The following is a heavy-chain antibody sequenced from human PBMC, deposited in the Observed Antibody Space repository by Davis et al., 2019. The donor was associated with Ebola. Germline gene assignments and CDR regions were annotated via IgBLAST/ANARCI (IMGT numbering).Heavy chain of an antibody. CDR1: GFTFRNYA. D-gene: IGHD6-19*01. Sequence: GESLKISCAASGFTFRNYAMSWVRQAPGKGLEWVASISSTSGSHIFYAESVKGRFTISRDKSNNTLYLEMNSLRVDDTAVYYCATTQWLREFDNWGQGTLVTVSS. J-gene: IGHJ4*02. CDR3: ATTQWLREFDN. V-gene: IGHV3-21*04. CDR2: ISSTSGSHI.